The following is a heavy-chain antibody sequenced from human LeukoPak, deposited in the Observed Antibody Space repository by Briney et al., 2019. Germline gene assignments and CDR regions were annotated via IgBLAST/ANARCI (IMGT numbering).Heavy chain of an antibody. CDR1: GFTFSSYA. CDR3: ARYYDFWSGYGNTNYYGMDV. J-gene: IGHJ6*02. V-gene: IGHV3-21*01. Sequence: PGRSLRLSCAASGFTFSSYAMNWVRQAPGKGLEWVSSISSSSSYIYYADSVKGRFTISRDNAKNSLYLQMNSLRAEDTAVYYCARYYDFWSGYGNTNYYGMDVWGQGTTVTVSS. D-gene: IGHD3-3*01. CDR2: ISSSSSYI.